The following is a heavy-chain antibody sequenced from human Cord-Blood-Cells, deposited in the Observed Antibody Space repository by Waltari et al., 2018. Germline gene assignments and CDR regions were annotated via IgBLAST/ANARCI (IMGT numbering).Heavy chain of an antibody. CDR1: GGSFRGYS. J-gene: IGHJ5*02. D-gene: IGHD3-3*01. Sequence: QLQLQQWGAGLLKPSETLSLTCAVYGGSFRGYSWRWIRQPPGKGLEWIGEINHSGSTNYNPSLKRRVTISVDTSKNQFSLKLSSVTAADTAVYYCARTHLRNFWSGYNWFDPWGQGTLVTVSS. V-gene: IGHV4-34*01. CDR2: INHSGST. CDR3: ARTHLRNFWSGYNWFDP.